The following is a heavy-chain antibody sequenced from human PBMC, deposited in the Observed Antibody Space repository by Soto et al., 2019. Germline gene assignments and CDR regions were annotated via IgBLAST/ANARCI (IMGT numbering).Heavy chain of an antibody. Sequence: GESLKISCKGSGYSFTSYWIGWVRQMPGKGLEWMGIIYPGDSDTRYGPSFQGQVTISADKSISTAYLQWSSLKASDTAMYYCAGIAVAGTYYYGMDVWAQGTTVTVSS. V-gene: IGHV5-51*01. CDR1: GYSFTSYW. D-gene: IGHD6-19*01. CDR2: IYPGDSDT. CDR3: AGIAVAGTYYYGMDV. J-gene: IGHJ6*02.